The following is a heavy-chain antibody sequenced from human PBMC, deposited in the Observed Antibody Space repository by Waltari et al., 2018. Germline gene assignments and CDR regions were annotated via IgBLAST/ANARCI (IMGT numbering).Heavy chain of an antibody. CDR1: GYTFTSYD. CDR2: MNPNSGNT. V-gene: IGHV1-8*03. D-gene: IGHD6-13*01. CDR3: ARLYSSSWYRWGYYYCGMDV. Sequence: QVQLVQSGAEVKKPGASVKVSCKASGYTFTSYDINWVRQATGPGLEWTGGMNPNSGNTGYAQKFQGRVTITRNTSISTAYMELSSLRSEDTAVYYCARLYSSSWYRWGYYYCGMDVWGQGTTVTVSS. J-gene: IGHJ6*02.